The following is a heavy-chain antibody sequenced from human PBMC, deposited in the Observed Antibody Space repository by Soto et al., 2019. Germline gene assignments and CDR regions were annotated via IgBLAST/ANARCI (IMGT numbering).Heavy chain of an antibody. D-gene: IGHD1-20*01. J-gene: IGHJ4*02. Sequence: ASVKVSCKASGYTFTSYGISWVRQAPRQGLEWMGWISAYNGNTNYAQKLQGRVTMTTDTSTSTAYMELRSLRSDDTAVYYCASWSTPDNPYYWGQGTLVTVSS. V-gene: IGHV1-18*01. CDR2: ISAYNGNT. CDR1: GYTFTSYG. CDR3: ASWSTPDNPYY.